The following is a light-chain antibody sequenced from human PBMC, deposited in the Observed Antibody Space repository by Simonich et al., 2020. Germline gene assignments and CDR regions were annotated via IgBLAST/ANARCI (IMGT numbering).Light chain of an antibody. CDR2: DVS. J-gene: IGLJ2*01. CDR1: SSDVGGYNY. Sequence: QSALTQPASVSGSPGQSITISCTGTSSDVGGYNYVSWYQQHPGKAPTLMIYDVSTRPPGVSNRFSGSKSGNTASLTISGLQAEDEADYYCSSYTSSSTLVFGGGTKLTVL. CDR3: SSYTSSSTLV. V-gene: IGLV2-14*01.